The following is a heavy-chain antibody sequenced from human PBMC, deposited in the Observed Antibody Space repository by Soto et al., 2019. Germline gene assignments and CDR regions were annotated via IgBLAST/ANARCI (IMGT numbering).Heavy chain of an antibody. D-gene: IGHD4-17*01. Sequence: PSETLSLTYTVSGGSLTSNSYYWGWIRQPPGKGLEWIGSFYYSQSTYFNPSLKSRVTISVETSKDQYSLKLSAVTAADTAVYYCARRSTVTYDYWGQGILVTVSS. CDR3: ARRSTVTYDY. CDR1: GGSLTSNSYY. CDR2: FYYSQST. V-gene: IGHV4-39*01. J-gene: IGHJ4*02.